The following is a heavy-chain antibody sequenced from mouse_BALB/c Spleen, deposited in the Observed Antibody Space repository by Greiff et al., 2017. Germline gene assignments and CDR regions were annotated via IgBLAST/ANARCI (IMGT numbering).Heavy chain of an antibody. D-gene: IGHD1-1*01. CDR3: ASLRSFDD. CDR1: GFTFSSYG. V-gene: IGHV5-6*01. J-gene: IGHJ2*01. Sequence: EVQVVESGGDLVKPGGSLKLSCAASGFTFSSYGMSWVRQTPDKRLEWVATISSGGSYTYYPDSVKGRFTISRDNAKNTLYLQMSSLKSEDTAMYYCASLRSFDDWGQGTTLTVSS. CDR2: ISSGGSYT.